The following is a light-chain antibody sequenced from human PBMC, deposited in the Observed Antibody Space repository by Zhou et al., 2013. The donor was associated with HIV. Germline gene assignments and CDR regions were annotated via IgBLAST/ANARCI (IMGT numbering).Light chain of an antibody. J-gene: IGKJ4*01. V-gene: IGKV3-11*01. CDR1: QSVARF. CDR3: QQYDNWPPLT. Sequence: EIVLTQSPATLSLSPGERATLSCRASQSVARFLAWYQQKPGQAPRLLIYDTSNRATGIPARFSGSGSGTDFTLTISSMLSEDFAVYYCQQYDNWPPLTFGGGTKVEIK. CDR2: DTS.